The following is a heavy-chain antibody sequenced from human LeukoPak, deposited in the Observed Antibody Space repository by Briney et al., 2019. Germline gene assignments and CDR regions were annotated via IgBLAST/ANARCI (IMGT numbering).Heavy chain of an antibody. J-gene: IGHJ6*02. CDR1: GFTFSSYA. V-gene: IGHV3-30-3*01. CDR2: ISYDGSNK. D-gene: IGHD6-6*01. CDR3: ARVRRPSYYYGMDV. Sequence: GGSLRLSCAASGFTFSSYAMHWVRQAPGKGLEWVAVISYDGSNKYYADSVKGRFTISRDNSKNTLYLQMNSLRAGDTAVYYCARVRRPSYYYGMDVWGQGTTVTVSS.